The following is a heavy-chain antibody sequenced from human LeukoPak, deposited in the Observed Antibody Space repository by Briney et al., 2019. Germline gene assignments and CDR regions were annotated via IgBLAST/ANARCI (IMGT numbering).Heavy chain of an antibody. CDR1: GFTFSSYG. J-gene: IGHJ5*02. CDR2: IRSNSDGGTI. CDR3: ATDFYDST. D-gene: IGHD3-22*01. V-gene: IGHV3-15*07. Sequence: GGSLGLSCAASGFTFSSYGMHWVRQAPGKGLEWVGRIRSNSDGGTIDYAAPVKGRFTLSRDDSKDTLYLQMNSLQTEDTAVYYCATDFYDSTWGQGTLVTVSS.